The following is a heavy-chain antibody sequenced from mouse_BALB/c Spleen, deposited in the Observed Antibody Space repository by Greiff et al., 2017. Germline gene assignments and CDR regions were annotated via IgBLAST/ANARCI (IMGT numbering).Heavy chain of an antibody. CDR3: ARGGRWYFDV. J-gene: IGHJ1*01. Sequence: QVQLQQPGAELVKPGAPVKLSCKASGYTFTSYWMNWVKQRPGRGLEWIGRIDPSDSETHYNQKFKDKATLTVDKSSSTAYIQLSSLTSEDSAVYYCARGGRWYFDVWGAGTTVTVSS. CDR2: IDPSDSET. CDR1: GYTFTSYW. V-gene: IGHV1-69*02.